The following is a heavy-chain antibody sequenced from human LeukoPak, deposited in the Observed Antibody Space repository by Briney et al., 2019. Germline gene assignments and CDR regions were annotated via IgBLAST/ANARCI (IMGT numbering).Heavy chain of an antibody. V-gene: IGHV4-34*01. J-gene: IGHJ4*02. CDR1: GGSFSGYY. Sequence: SETLSLTCAVYGGSFSGYYWSWIRQPPGKGLEWIGEINHSGSTNYNPSLKSRVTISVDTSKNQFSLKLSSVTAADTAVYYCARQWSYWGQETLVTVSS. D-gene: IGHD2-8*01. CDR3: ARQWSY. CDR2: INHSGST.